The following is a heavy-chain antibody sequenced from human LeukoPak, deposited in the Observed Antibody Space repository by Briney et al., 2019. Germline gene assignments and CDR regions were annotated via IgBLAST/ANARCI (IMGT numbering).Heavy chain of an antibody. J-gene: IGHJ3*02. V-gene: IGHV3-73*01. D-gene: IGHD1-1*01. CDR2: IRSKANSYAT. Sequence: PGGSLKLSCAASGFTFSGSAMHWVRQASGKGLEWVGRIRSKANSYATAYAASVKGRFTISRDDSKNTAYLQMNSLKTEDTAVYYCTRHRERWWNDGLAFDIWGQGTMVTVSS. CDR1: GFTFSGSA. CDR3: TRHRERWWNDGLAFDI.